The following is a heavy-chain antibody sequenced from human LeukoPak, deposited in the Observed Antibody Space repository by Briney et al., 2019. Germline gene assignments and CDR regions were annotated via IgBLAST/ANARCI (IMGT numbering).Heavy chain of an antibody. Sequence: GGSLRLSCAASGFTFSSYAMSWVRQAPGKGLEWVSAISGSGGSTYYADSVKGRFTISRDNSKNTLYLQMFSLRAEDTAIYYCARRFLEWWSHFDYWGQGTLVTVSS. CDR3: ARRFLEWWSHFDY. V-gene: IGHV3-23*01. CDR2: ISGSGGST. CDR1: GFTFSSYA. D-gene: IGHD3-3*01. J-gene: IGHJ4*02.